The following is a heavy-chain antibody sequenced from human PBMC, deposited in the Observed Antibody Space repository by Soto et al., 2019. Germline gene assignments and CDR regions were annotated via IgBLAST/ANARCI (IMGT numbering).Heavy chain of an antibody. CDR3: AHRLARGATGLYFQH. Sequence: QITLKESGPTLVKPTQTLTLTCTFSGLSLSTSGVAVGWIRQPPGKALEWLALIYWDDDKRYSPSLKIRVTNNKDPPKDQVVLTMTNMDPVDTGTYYCAHRLARGATGLYFQHWGQGTPVTVSS. D-gene: IGHD3-9*01. CDR2: IYWDDDK. CDR1: GLSLSTSGVA. V-gene: IGHV2-5*02. J-gene: IGHJ1*01.